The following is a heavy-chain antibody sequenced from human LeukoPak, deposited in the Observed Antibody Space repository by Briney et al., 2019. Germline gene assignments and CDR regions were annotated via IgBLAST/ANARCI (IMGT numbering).Heavy chain of an antibody. CDR1: GGSISSSSYY. J-gene: IGHJ6*04. CDR2: IYYSGST. CDR3: ARLPYGSGYWLHREGRDV. V-gene: IGHV4-39*01. D-gene: IGHD3-10*01. Sequence: SETLSLTCTVSGGSISSSSYYWGWIRQPPGKGLEWIGSIYYSGSTNYNPSLKSRVTISVDTSKKQFSLNLTSVTAADTAVYYCARLPYGSGYWLHREGRDVWGKGTTVTISS.